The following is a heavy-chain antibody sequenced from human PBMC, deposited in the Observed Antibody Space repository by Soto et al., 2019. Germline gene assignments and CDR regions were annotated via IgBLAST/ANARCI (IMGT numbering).Heavy chain of an antibody. J-gene: IGHJ4*02. Sequence: EVQLLDSGGGLVQPGGSLGLSCAASGFTFNNYAMNWVCQAPGMGLEWVATISNTGGGTYYADSVKGRFTISRDNSKNTLYLQMSSLRVEDTAVYYCAKDRLAGNFDYWGQGTQVTVSS. CDR1: GFTFNNYA. CDR3: AKDRLAGNFDY. V-gene: IGHV3-23*01. CDR2: ISNTGGGT.